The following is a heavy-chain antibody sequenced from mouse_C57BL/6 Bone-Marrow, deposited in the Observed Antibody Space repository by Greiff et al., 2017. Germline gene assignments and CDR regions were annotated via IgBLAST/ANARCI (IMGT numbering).Heavy chain of an antibody. D-gene: IGHD1-1*01. J-gene: IGHJ4*01. CDR1: GYTFTDYY. CDR2: INPNNGGT. Sequence: VQLQQSGPELVKPGASVKISCKASGYTFTDYYMNWVKQSHGKSLEWIGDINPNNGGTSYNQKFKGKATLTVDKSSSTAYMELSSLTSEDSAVYFCARVLDWKVNSFYAKDYGGRGNAITVS. CDR3: ARVLDWKVNSFYAKDY. V-gene: IGHV1-26*01.